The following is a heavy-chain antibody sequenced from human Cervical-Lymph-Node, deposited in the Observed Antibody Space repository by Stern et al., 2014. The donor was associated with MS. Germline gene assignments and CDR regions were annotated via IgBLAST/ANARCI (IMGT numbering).Heavy chain of an antibody. CDR2: INPNSGDT. V-gene: IGHV1-2*02. J-gene: IGHJ4*02. CDR3: ARDGRSSYGSGSYYSSGY. CDR1: GYSFTGYL. Sequence: QLVQSGAEVKKPGASVKVSCKASGYSFTGYLLHWVRQAPGQGLEWMGWINPNSGDTNYAQKFHGRVTMTRYSSSSTAYMELSSLRSDDTAVYYCARDGRSSYGSGSYYSSGYWGQGTLVTVSS. D-gene: IGHD3-10*01.